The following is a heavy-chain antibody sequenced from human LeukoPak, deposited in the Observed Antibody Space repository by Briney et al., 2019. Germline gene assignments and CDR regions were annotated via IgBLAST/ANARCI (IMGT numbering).Heavy chain of an antibody. J-gene: IGHJ4*02. D-gene: IGHD6-19*01. CDR1: GGSFSGYY. CDR2: INHSGST. CDR3: ARDVTRIAVAGGFDY. Sequence: SETLSLTCAVYGGSFSGYYWSWIRQPPGKGLEWIGEINHSGSTNYNPSLKSRVTISVDTSKNQFSLKLSSVTAADTAVYYCARDVTRIAVAGGFDYWGQGTLVTVSS. V-gene: IGHV4-34*01.